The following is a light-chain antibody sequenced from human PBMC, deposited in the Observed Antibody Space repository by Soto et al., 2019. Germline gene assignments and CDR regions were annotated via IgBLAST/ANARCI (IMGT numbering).Light chain of an antibody. CDR3: MQGSFLPWT. CDR1: QSLVYSDGETY. CDR2: KVS. J-gene: IGKJ1*01. Sequence: DAVLTQSPVSLPVTLGQPASISCRSSQSLVYSDGETYLIWFHQRRGQSPRRXIFKVSNRESGVPDRFSGSGSGTDCTRKINRVEAEDVGVYYCMQGSFLPWTFGRGTKVDIK. V-gene: IGKV2-30*01.